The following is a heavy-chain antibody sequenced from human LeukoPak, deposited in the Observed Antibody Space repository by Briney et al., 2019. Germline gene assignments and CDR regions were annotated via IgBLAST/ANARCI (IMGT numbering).Heavy chain of an antibody. V-gene: IGHV1-18*01. J-gene: IGHJ5*02. CDR3: AREHPYYDFWSGYYRSNWFDP. D-gene: IGHD3-3*01. CDR1: GYTFTSYG. CDR2: ISAYNGNT. Sequence: ASVKVSCKASGYTFTSYGISWVRQAPGQGLEWMGWISAYNGNTNYAQKLQGRVTMTTDTSTSTAYMELRSLRSDDTAVYYCAREHPYYDFWSGYYRSNWFDPWGQGTLVTVPS.